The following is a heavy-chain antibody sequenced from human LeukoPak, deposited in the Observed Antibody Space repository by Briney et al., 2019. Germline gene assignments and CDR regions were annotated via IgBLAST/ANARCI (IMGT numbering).Heavy chain of an antibody. J-gene: IGHJ4*02. V-gene: IGHV3-48*03. D-gene: IGHD4/OR15-4a*01. CDR3: ARRAGAYSHPYDY. CDR2: ISSSGRTT. Sequence: GGSLRLSCAASGFTFSSYEMNWVRQAPGKGLEWVSYISSSGRTTYYADSVKGRFTMSRDNAKNSLNLQMNSLRAEDTAVYYCARRAGAYSHPYDYWGQGTLVTVSS. CDR1: GFTFSSYE.